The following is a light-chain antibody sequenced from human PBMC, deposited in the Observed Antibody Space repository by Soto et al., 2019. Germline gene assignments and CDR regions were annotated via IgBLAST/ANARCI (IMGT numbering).Light chain of an antibody. Sequence: AIQMTQSPSSLSASVGDRVTITCRASQGIRNDLGWYQQKPGKAPKLLIYGASSLQSGVPSRFSGSGSGTDFTLTISSLQPDDFATYYCQQYNSYRAFGQGTKVEI. J-gene: IGKJ1*01. V-gene: IGKV1-6*01. CDR1: QGIRND. CDR3: QQYNSYRA. CDR2: GAS.